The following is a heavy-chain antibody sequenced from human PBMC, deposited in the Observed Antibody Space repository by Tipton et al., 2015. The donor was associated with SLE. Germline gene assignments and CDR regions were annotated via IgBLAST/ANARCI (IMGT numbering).Heavy chain of an antibody. CDR1: GYTFTSYY. D-gene: IGHD4-11*01. J-gene: IGHJ6*02. Sequence: QSGAEVKKPGASVKVSCKASGYTFTSYYMHWVRQAPGQGLEWMGIINPSGGSTSYAQKFQGRVTMTRDTSTSTVYMELSSLRSEDTAVYYCARGALTTVRGGGMDVWGQGTTVTVSS. CDR3: ARGALTTVRGGGMDV. CDR2: INPSGGST. V-gene: IGHV1-46*01.